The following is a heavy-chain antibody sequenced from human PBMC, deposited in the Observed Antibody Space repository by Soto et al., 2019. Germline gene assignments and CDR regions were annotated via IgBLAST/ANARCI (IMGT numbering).Heavy chain of an antibody. CDR2: INPSGAKT. D-gene: IGHD6-13*01. V-gene: IGHV1-46*01. CDR1: GYIFTSHY. CDR3: ARGSRNTWYAVDY. J-gene: IGHJ4*02. Sequence: RASVKVSCKASGYIFTSHYIHWVRQAPGQGLQWMGLINPSGAKTSYAEKFQGRVTLTRDTTTSTVYLELNSLRSEDTAVYYCARGSRNTWYAVDYWGQGTLVTVSS.